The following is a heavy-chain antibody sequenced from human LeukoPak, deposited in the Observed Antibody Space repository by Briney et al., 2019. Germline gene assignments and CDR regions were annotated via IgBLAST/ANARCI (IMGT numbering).Heavy chain of an antibody. J-gene: IGHJ6*03. CDR1: GFTFSSYA. D-gene: IGHD6-13*01. CDR2: ISYDGINK. CDR3: ARDQNIAAVGIDYYYYYYMDV. V-gene: IGHV3-30-3*01. Sequence: GGSLRLSCAASGFTFSSYAIHWVRQAPGKGLEWVAVISYDGINKYYADSVKGRFTISRDNSKNTMYLQMNSLRAEDTAVYYCARDQNIAAVGIDYYYYYYMDVWGKGTTVSVSS.